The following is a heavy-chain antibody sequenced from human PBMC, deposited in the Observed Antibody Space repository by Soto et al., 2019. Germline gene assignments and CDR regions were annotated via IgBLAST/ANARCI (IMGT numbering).Heavy chain of an antibody. CDR2: IYYSGST. J-gene: IGHJ6*02. Sequence: SETLSLTCTVSGGSISSSSYYWGWIRQPPGKGLEWIGSIYYSGSTYYNPSLKSRVTISVDTSKNQFSLKLSSVTAADTAVYYCARSLGDYYYYYGMDIWGQGTTVT. CDR1: GGSISSSSYY. D-gene: IGHD3-16*01. CDR3: ARSLGDYYYYYGMDI. V-gene: IGHV4-39*01.